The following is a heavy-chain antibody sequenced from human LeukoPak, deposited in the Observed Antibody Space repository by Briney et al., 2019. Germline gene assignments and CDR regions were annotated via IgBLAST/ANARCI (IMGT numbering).Heavy chain of an antibody. CDR2: IYYSGST. CDR3: ARHDYSNYAWFDP. Sequence: PSETLSLTCTVSGYSISSGYYWGWIRQPPGRGLEWIGSIYYSGSTYYNPSLKSRVTISVDTSKNQFSLKLSSVTAADTSVYYCARHDYSNYAWFDPWGQGTLVTVSS. J-gene: IGHJ5*02. CDR1: GYSISSGYY. D-gene: IGHD4-11*01. V-gene: IGHV4-38-2*02.